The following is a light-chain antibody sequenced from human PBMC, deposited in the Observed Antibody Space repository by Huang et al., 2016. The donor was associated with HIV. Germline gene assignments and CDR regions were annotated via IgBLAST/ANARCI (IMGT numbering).Light chain of an antibody. CDR1: QILRDTY. CDR3: LQYDRSPLT. V-gene: IGKV3-20*01. Sequence: EIVLTQSPGTLSLSPGETATFSCRASQILRDTYIAWYQQLPGQAPRLRIYGSSSRSTGIPDRFSGSGSGTDFTLTINRLEPQDFAVYFCLQYDRSPLTFGGGTKVEL. J-gene: IGKJ4*01. CDR2: GSS.